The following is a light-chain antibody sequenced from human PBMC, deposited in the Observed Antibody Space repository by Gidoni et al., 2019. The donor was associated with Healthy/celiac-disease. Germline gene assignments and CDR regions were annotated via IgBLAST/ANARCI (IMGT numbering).Light chain of an antibody. CDR1: QSVLYSSNNKNY. CDR3: QQYYSTPPT. CDR2: WAS. Sequence: DIVMTQSPDSLAGSLGERATINCKSSQSVLYSSNNKNYLAWYQQKPGQPPKLLIYWASTRESGVPDRFSGSGSGTDFTLTISSLQAEDLAVYYCQQYYSTPPTFGGXTKVEIK. J-gene: IGKJ4*01. V-gene: IGKV4-1*01.